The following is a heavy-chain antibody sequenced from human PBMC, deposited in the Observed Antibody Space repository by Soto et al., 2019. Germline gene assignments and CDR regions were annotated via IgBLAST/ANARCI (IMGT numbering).Heavy chain of an antibody. Sequence: PSETLSLTCTVSGGSISSGGYYWSWIRQHPGKGKEWIGYIYYSGSTYYKPSLKSRVTISVDTSKNQFSLKLSSVTAADTAVYYCARDAGCSSTSCYDTLAFDIWGQGTMVTVSS. V-gene: IGHV4-31*03. D-gene: IGHD2-2*01. CDR2: IYYSGST. J-gene: IGHJ3*02. CDR1: GGSISSGGYY. CDR3: ARDAGCSSTSCYDTLAFDI.